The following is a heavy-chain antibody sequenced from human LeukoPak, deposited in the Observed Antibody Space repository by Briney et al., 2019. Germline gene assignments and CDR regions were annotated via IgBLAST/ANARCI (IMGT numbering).Heavy chain of an antibody. D-gene: IGHD6-6*01. J-gene: IGHJ6*03. CDR3: ARRAGGSSSGAYYYYMDV. CDR2: IYYSGST. CDR1: GGSISSSSYY. Sequence: SETLSLTCTVSGGSISSSSYYWGWIRQPPGKGLEWIGSIYYSGSTYYNPSLKSRVTISVDTSKNQLSLKLSSVTAADTAVYYCARRAGGSSSGAYYYYMDVWGKGTTVTVSS. V-gene: IGHV4-39*07.